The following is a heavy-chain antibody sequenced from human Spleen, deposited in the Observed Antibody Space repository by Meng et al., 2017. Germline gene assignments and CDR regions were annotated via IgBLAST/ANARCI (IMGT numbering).Heavy chain of an antibody. J-gene: IGHJ4*02. CDR3: AVGESATTTY. D-gene: IGHD2-15*01. Sequence: GGSLRLSCVVSGVSLHGFSFSSSWMSWVRQAPGKGLQWVANIREDGVEKNYVDSVKGRFTIFRDNAKKSVLLQMNTLRAEDTAVYYCAVGESATTTYWGQGALVTVSS. V-gene: IGHV3-7*01. CDR2: IREDGVEK. CDR1: GVSLHGFSFSSSW.